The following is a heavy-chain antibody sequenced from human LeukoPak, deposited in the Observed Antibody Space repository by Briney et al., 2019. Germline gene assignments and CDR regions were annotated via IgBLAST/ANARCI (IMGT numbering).Heavy chain of an antibody. V-gene: IGHV4-59*08. CDR1: GGSISNYY. Sequence: SETLSLTCTVSGGSISNYYWTWIRQPPGKGLEWIGYIHYSGSTNYNPSLKSRVTISVDTSKNQFSLKLSSVTAADTAVYYCARHYSSSWYVRYFDYWGQGTLVTVSS. CDR3: ARHYSSSWYVRYFDY. D-gene: IGHD6-13*01. J-gene: IGHJ4*02. CDR2: IHYSGST.